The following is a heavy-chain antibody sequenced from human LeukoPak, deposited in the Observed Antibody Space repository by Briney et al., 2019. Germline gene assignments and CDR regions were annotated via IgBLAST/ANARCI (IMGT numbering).Heavy chain of an antibody. V-gene: IGHV3-23*01. CDR2: ISGSGGST. J-gene: IGHJ4*02. Sequence: GGSLSLSRAASGFTLSIYAMSCVRQAPGKGQECGSAISGSGGSTYYADSVKGRFTISRDNSKNQLYLKMNSLRAEDTAVYYCAKVWERGVPAAMSNYWGQGTLVTVSS. CDR1: GFTLSIYA. D-gene: IGHD2-2*01. CDR3: AKVWERGVPAAMSNY.